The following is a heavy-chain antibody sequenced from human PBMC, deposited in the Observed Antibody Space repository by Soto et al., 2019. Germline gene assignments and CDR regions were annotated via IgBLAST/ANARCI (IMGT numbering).Heavy chain of an antibody. CDR3: ARGDTMVRGVIIDYFDY. Sequence: EVQLVESGGGLVQPGGSLRLSCAASGFTFSSYDMHWVRQATGKGLEWVSAIGTAGDTYYPGSVKGRFTISRENAKNSEYLQMNSLRAGDTAVEYCARGDTMVRGVIIDYFDYWGQGTLVTVSS. D-gene: IGHD3-10*01. CDR2: IGTAGDT. CDR1: GFTFSSYD. J-gene: IGHJ4*02. V-gene: IGHV3-13*04.